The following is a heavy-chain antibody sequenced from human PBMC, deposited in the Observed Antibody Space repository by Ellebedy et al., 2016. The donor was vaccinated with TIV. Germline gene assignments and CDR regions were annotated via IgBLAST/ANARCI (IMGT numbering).Heavy chain of an antibody. V-gene: IGHV4-39*07. CDR1: GGSTSSSSFY. CDR2: INHRGGT. CDR3: ARYFNALDV. Sequence: SETLSLTXTVSGGSTSSSSFYWTWIRQPPGEGLEWIGEINHRGGTNSNPSLKRRVTISVDTSNNQFSLTLRSVTAADTAVYYCARYFNALDVWGQGTTVTVSS. J-gene: IGHJ6*02.